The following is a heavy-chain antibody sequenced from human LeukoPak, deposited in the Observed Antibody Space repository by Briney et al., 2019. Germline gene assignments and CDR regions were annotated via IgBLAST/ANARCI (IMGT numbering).Heavy chain of an antibody. CDR2: INHSGST. D-gene: IGHD5-18*01. CDR1: GGSFSGYY. V-gene: IGHV4-34*01. CDR3: AETYSYGTFDP. J-gene: IGHJ5*02. Sequence: SETLSLTCAVYGGSFSGYYWSWIRQPPGKGLEWIGEINHSGSTNYNPSLKSRVTMSVDTSKNQFSLKLSSVTAADTAVYYCAETYSYGTFDPWGQGTLVTVSS.